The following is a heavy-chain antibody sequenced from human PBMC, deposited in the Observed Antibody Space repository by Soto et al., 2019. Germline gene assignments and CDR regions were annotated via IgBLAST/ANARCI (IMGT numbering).Heavy chain of an antibody. CDR2: ISGSAGSA. CDR1: GFTFSSYA. V-gene: IGHV3-23*01. Sequence: EVHLLESGGGLVQPGGSLRLSCAASGFTFSSYAKSWVRQAPGKGLEWVSAISGSAGSAYYADSVKGRFTISRDNSKNTLSLQMNSLRAEDTAVYYCAKDGDFWSGYYPNDAFDIWGQGTMVTVSS. J-gene: IGHJ3*02. D-gene: IGHD3-3*01. CDR3: AKDGDFWSGYYPNDAFDI.